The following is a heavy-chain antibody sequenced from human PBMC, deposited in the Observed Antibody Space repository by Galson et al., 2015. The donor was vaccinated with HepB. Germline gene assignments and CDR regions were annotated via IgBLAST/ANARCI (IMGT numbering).Heavy chain of an antibody. D-gene: IGHD5-12*01. J-gene: IGHJ4*02. CDR1: GFTFSSYE. Sequence: SLRLSCAASGFTFSSYEMNWVRQAPGKGLEWVSYISSSGSTIYYADSVKGRFTISRDNAKNSLYLQMNSLRAEDTAVYYCARDPCSIRGYSGYDSCYFDYWGQGTLVTVSS. CDR3: ARDPCSIRGYSGYDSCYFDY. CDR2: ISSSGSTI. V-gene: IGHV3-48*03.